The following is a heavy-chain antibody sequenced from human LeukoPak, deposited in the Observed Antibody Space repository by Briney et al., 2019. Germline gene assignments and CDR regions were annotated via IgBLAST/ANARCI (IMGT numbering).Heavy chain of an antibody. CDR3: ARGYYGSGPLAYYYMDV. CDR1: GGSFSGYY. V-gene: IGHV4-34*01. CDR2: INHSGST. J-gene: IGHJ6*03. Sequence: SETLSLTCAVYGGSFSGYYWSWIRQPPGKGLEWIAEINHSGSTNYNPSLKSRVTISVDTSKNQFSLKLSSVTAADTAVYYCARGYYGSGPLAYYYMDVWGKGTTVTVSS. D-gene: IGHD3-10*01.